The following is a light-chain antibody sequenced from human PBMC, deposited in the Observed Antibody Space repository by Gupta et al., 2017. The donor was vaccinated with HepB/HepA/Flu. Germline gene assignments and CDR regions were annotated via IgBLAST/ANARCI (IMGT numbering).Light chain of an antibody. CDR2: GAS. V-gene: IGKV3-20*01. Sequence: EIVLTKYPGTLSLSPGERATISCRASQTITRDCLAWYQQKPGQAPRLLIYGASRRDTGIPDRFSGSGSGTDFTLTISSLEPEDFAVFYCQHYGTSRGSFGQGTKLEIK. J-gene: IGKJ2*04. CDR1: QTITRDC. CDR3: QHYGTSRGS.